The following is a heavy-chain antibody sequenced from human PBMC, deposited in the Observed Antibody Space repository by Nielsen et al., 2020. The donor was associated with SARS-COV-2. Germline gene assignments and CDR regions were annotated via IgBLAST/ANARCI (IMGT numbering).Heavy chain of an antibody. Sequence: SEILSLTCTVSGGSISSYYWSWIRQPPGKGLEWIGYISNTGSTNYNPSLQSRVTISVDTSKNQFSLKLSSVTAADTAVYYCARDHGYNYAYGHYYYGMDVWGQGTTVTVSS. CDR3: ARDHGYNYAYGHYYYGMDV. D-gene: IGHD5-24*01. J-gene: IGHJ6*02. V-gene: IGHV4-59*01. CDR1: GGSISSYY. CDR2: ISNTGST.